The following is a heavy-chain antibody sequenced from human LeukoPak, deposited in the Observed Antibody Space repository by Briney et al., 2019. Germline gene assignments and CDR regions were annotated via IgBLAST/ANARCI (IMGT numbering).Heavy chain of an antibody. D-gene: IGHD3-10*01. J-gene: IGHJ4*02. Sequence: SETLSLTCTVYGGSFSGYYWSWVRQPPGKGLEWIGEINHSGSTNYNPSLKSRVTISVDTSKNQFSLKLSSVTAADTAVYYCATTLSGFGEPFDYWGQGTLVTVSS. CDR2: INHSGST. CDR3: ATTLSGFGEPFDY. V-gene: IGHV4-34*01. CDR1: GGSFSGYY.